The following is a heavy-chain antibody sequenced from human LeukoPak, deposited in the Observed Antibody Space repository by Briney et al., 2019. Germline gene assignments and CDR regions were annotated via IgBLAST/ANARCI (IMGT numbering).Heavy chain of an antibody. CDR1: GGSISSSFYY. J-gene: IGHJ3*02. Sequence: SETLSLTCTVSGGSISSSFYYWVWIRQPPGKGLEWIGSIYHSGSTYYHPSLKRRATISVDTSKSQFSLKLSSVTAADTAVYYCARGAEYMWAFDIWAKGLWPPSL. D-gene: IGHD1-14*01. V-gene: IGHV4-39*01. CDR2: IYHSGST. CDR3: ARGAEYMWAFDI.